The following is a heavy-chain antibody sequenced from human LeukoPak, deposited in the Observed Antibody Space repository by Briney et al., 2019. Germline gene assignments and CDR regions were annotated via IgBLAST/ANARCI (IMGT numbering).Heavy chain of an antibody. CDR3: ASSGAAAGQRDY. D-gene: IGHD6-13*01. Sequence: ASVKVSCKASGYTFTSYYMHWVRQAPGQGLEWMGIINPSGGSTSYAQEFQGRVTMTRDTSTSTVYMELSSLRSEDTAVYYCASSGAAAGQRDYWGQGTLVTVSS. CDR2: INPSGGST. V-gene: IGHV1-46*01. CDR1: GYTFTSYY. J-gene: IGHJ4*02.